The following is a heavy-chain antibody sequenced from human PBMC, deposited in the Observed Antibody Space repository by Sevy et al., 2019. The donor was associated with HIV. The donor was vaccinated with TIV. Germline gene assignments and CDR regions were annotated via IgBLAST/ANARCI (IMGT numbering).Heavy chain of an antibody. CDR3: TRDMRVVVAATDYYYGMDF. CDR1: GFTFGDYA. D-gene: IGHD2-15*01. V-gene: IGHV3-49*03. J-gene: IGHJ6*02. CDR2: IRSKAYGGTT. Sequence: GGSLRLSCTASGFTFGDYAMSWFRQAPGKGLEWVGFIRSKAYGGTTEYAATVKGRFTISRDDSKSIAYLEMNSLKTEDTAADYCTRDMRVVVAATDYYYGMDFWGQGTTVTVSS.